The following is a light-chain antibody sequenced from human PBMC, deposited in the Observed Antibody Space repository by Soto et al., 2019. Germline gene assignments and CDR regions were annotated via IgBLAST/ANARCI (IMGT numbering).Light chain of an antibody. CDR2: EVS. CDR1: TSDVGGYNY. V-gene: IGLV2-14*01. CDR3: SSYTSSGTLVV. J-gene: IGLJ2*01. Sequence: QSALTQPASVSGSPGQSITISCTGTTSDVGGYNYVSWYHQHPGKAPKLMICEVSNRPSGVSNRFSGSKSGNTASLTISGLQAEDEADYYCSSYTSSGTLVVFGGGTKLTVL.